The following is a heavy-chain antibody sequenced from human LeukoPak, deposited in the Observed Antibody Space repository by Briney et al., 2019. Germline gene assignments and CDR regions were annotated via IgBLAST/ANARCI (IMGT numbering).Heavy chain of an antibody. Sequence: ASVKVSCKASGTSFTTNAMHWVRQAPGQRLEWMGWINTDNGNTHYLQKFQGRVTITRDTSASTTYMELSSLTSEDTAVYYCAREKNQQWVDCLQGWGQGTLVTVSS. CDR3: AREKNQQWVDCLQG. CDR2: INTDNGNT. CDR1: GTSFTTNA. J-gene: IGHJ4*02. D-gene: IGHD1-26*01. V-gene: IGHV1-3*04.